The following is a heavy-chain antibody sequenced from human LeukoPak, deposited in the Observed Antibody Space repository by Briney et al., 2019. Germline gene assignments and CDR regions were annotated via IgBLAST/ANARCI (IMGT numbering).Heavy chain of an antibody. CDR1: GGSISSYY. CDR2: IYYSGST. D-gene: IGHD5-18*01. Sequence: KPSETLSLTCTVSGGSISSYYWSWIRQPPGKGLEWIGYIYYSGSTNYNPSLKSRVTISVDTSKNQFSLKLSSVTAADTAVYYCARIPGRRGYSCAKGSWFDPWGQGTLVTVSS. V-gene: IGHV4-59*01. CDR3: ARIPGRRGYSCAKGSWFDP. J-gene: IGHJ5*02.